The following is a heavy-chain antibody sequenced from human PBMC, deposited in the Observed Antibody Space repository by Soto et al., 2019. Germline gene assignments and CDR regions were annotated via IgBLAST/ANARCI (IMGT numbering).Heavy chain of an antibody. CDR1: GYTFTDYY. CDR3: ARKLELRGSYYYYYDMDV. Sequence: VKVSCKASGYTFTDYYMHWVRQAPGQGLEWMGWINPNSGGTNYAQKFQGRVTMTRDTSISTAYMELSRLRSDDTAVYYCARKLELRGSYYYYYDMDVWGQGTKVTASS. J-gene: IGHJ6*02. CDR2: INPNSGGT. D-gene: IGHD1-7*01. V-gene: IGHV1-2*02.